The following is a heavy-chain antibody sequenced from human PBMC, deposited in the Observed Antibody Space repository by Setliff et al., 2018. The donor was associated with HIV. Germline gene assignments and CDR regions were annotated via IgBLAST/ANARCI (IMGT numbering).Heavy chain of an antibody. CDR2: INYRGNT. D-gene: IGHD5-12*01. J-gene: IGHJ6*03. CDR3: AGGATLLPGYSDRWEYFYMDV. V-gene: IGHV4-39*01. Sequence: PSETLSLTCTVSGGSISTSRYYWGWIRQPPGKGLEWIGSINYRGNTYYNPSLRSRAAISVDTSKNQISLKLSSVTAADTAVYYCAGGATLLPGYSDRWEYFYMDVWGIGTTVTVSS. CDR1: GGSISTSRYY.